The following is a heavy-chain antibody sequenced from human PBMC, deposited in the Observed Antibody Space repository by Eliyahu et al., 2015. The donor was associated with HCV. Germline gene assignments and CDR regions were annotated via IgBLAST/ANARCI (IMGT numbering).Heavy chain of an antibody. V-gene: IGHV4-39*01. CDR3: ARHQARWGYDFWSGYYTGDAFDI. Sequence: QLQLQESGPGLVKPSETLSLTCTVSXGSISSXSYYXGWXRQPPGKGLGXIGSIYYSGSTXHNPSLKSRVTISVDTXKNQFSLKLSSVTAADTAVYYCARHQARWGYDFWSGYYTGDAFDIWGQGTMVTVSS. D-gene: IGHD3-3*01. CDR2: IYYSGST. CDR1: XGSISSXSYY. J-gene: IGHJ3*02.